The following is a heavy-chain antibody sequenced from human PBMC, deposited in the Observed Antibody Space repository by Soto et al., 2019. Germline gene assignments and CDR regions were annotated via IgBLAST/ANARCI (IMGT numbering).Heavy chain of an antibody. CDR1: GFTFSSYY. CDR3: ASGAANNYYYYYGMDV. D-gene: IGHD2-15*01. CDR2: ISSSSSNI. V-gene: IGHV3-48*01. J-gene: IGHJ6*02. Sequence: EVQLVESGGGLVEPGGSLRLSCAASGFTFSSYYMNWVRQAPGKGLEWVSYISSSSSNIYYADSVKGRFTVSRDNAKNSMYLQMNSLRAEDTAVYYCASGAANNYYYYYGMDVWGQGTTVTVSS.